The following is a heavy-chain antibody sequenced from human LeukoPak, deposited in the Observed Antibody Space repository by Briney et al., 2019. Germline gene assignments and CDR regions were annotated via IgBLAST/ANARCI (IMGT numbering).Heavy chain of an antibody. D-gene: IGHD2-8*02. V-gene: IGHV3-48*04. CDR1: GFTFSSYS. J-gene: IGHJ4*02. Sequence: PGGSLRLSCAASGFTFSSYSMNWVRQAPGKGLEWVSYISSSSSTIYYADSVKGRFTISRDNAKNSLCLQMNSLRAEDTAVYYCVRDYGWSFDYWGQGILVTVSS. CDR2: ISSSSSTI. CDR3: VRDYGWSFDY.